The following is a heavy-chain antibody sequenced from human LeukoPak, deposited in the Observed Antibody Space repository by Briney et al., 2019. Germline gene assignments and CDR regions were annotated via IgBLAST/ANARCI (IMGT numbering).Heavy chain of an antibody. CDR1: GFTYTKHA. Sequence: GGSLRLSCAASGFTYTKHAMHWVRQAPGKGLEWVAVISYDGSNKKYADSVKGRFTMSRDNAKNSLYLQMNSLRAEDTALYYCARLRWGYYYMDVWGKGTTVTISS. CDR3: ARLRWGYYYMDV. V-gene: IGHV3-30*04. CDR2: ISYDGSNK. J-gene: IGHJ6*03. D-gene: IGHD1-26*01.